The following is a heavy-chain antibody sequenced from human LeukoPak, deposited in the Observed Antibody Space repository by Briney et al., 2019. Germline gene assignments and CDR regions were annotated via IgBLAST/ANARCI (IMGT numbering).Heavy chain of an antibody. J-gene: IGHJ4*02. D-gene: IGHD2-2*02. CDR1: GYTFTSYD. Sequence: GASVKVSCKASGYTFTSYDINWVRQATGQGLEWMGWMNPNSGNTGYAQKFQGRVTITTDTSTSTAYMELRSLRSDDTAVYYCARVAAPPYCSSTSCYSGGHFDYWGQGTLVTVSS. V-gene: IGHV1-8*03. CDR2: MNPNSGNT. CDR3: ARVAAPPYCSSTSCYSGGHFDY.